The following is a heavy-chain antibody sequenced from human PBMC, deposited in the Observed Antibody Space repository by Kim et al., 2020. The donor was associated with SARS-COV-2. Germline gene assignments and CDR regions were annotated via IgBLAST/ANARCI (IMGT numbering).Heavy chain of an antibody. Sequence: SETLSLTCTVSGVSVSSPTVYWAWVRQPPGKGLEWIGSISYTTSTYYNPSLRNRVAISLDTSKNHFSLTLGAVTAADTAVYYCASGWRGVYGGDPWGQG. CDR2: ISYTTST. D-gene: IGHD2-8*01. V-gene: IGHV4-39*02. CDR3: ASGWRGVYGGDP. J-gene: IGHJ5*02. CDR1: GVSVSSPTVY.